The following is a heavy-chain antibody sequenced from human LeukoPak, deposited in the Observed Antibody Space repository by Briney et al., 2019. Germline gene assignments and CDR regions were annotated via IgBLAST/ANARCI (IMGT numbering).Heavy chain of an antibody. CDR1: GYSFTDYY. CDR3: ARDAPLYYDSSGYYRREYYYYYYMDV. CDR2: INPNSGGT. Sequence: ASVKVSCKTSGYSFTDYYMHWVRQAPGQGLEWMGWINPNSGGTNYAQKFQGRVTMTRDTSISTAYMELSRLRSDDTAVYYCARDAPLYYDSSGYYRREYYYYYYMDVWGKGTTVTVSS. V-gene: IGHV1-2*02. D-gene: IGHD3-22*01. J-gene: IGHJ6*03.